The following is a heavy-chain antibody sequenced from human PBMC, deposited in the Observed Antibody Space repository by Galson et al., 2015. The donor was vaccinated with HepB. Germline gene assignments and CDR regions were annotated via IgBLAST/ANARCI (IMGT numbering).Heavy chain of an antibody. V-gene: IGHV1-69*01. CDR3: ARPVDTAMGPDYYYYGMDV. Sequence: QSGAEVKKPGESLKTSCKASGGTFSSYAISWVRQAPGQGLEWMGGIIPIFGTANYAQKFQGRVTITADESTSTAYMELSSLRSEDTAVYYCARPVDTAMGPDYYYYGMDVWGQGTTVTVSS. CDR2: IIPIFGTA. J-gene: IGHJ6*02. D-gene: IGHD5-18*01. CDR1: GGTFSSYA.